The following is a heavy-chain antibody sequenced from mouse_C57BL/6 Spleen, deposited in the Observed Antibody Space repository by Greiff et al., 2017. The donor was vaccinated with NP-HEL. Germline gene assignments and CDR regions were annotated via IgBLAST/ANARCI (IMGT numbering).Heavy chain of an antibody. D-gene: IGHD1-1*01. J-gene: IGHJ2*01. Sequence: EVKLVESGTVLARPGASVKMSCKTSGYTFTSYWMHWVKHRPGQGLEWIGAIYPGNSDTSYNQKFKGKAKLTAVTSASTAYMELSSLTNEDSAVYYCTSGGTTVVATRDWGQGTTLTVSS. CDR1: GYTFTSYW. CDR2: IYPGNSDT. CDR3: TSGGTTVVATRD. V-gene: IGHV1-5*01.